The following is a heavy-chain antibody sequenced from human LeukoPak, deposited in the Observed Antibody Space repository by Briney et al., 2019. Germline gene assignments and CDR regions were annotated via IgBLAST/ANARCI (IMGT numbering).Heavy chain of an antibody. Sequence: PGGSLRLSCAASGFSFTTHSMNWVRQAPGKGLEWVSFISVTSSFISYAYSVKGRFTISRDNGENPLYLQMNSLRAEDTAVYYCVRELLWFGGPGAFDIWGQGAMVTVSS. J-gene: IGHJ3*02. D-gene: IGHD3-10*01. CDR2: ISVTSSFI. CDR3: VRELLWFGGPGAFDI. V-gene: IGHV3-48*01. CDR1: GFSFTTHS.